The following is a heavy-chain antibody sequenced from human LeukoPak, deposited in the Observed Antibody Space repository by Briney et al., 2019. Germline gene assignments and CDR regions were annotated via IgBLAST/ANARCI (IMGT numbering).Heavy chain of an antibody. V-gene: IGHV3-30-3*01. CDR1: GFTFSSYA. Sequence: GGSLRLSCAASGFTFSSYAMHWVRQAPGKGLEWVAVISYDGSNKYYADSVKGRFTISRDNSKNTLYLQMNSLRAEDTAVYYCAKARAYCGGDCYPISGYWGQGTLVTVSS. J-gene: IGHJ4*02. CDR2: ISYDGSNK. CDR3: AKARAYCGGDCYPISGY. D-gene: IGHD2-21*01.